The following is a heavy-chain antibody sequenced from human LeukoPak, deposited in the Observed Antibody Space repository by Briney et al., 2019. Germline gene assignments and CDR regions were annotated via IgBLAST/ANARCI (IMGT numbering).Heavy chain of an antibody. J-gene: IGHJ6*02. CDR2: ISSSSSCI. CDR1: GFTFSSYG. V-gene: IGHV3-21*01. D-gene: IGHD4-17*01. Sequence: PGGSLRLSCAASGFTFSSYGMNWVRQAPGKGLEWVSSISSSSSCIYYADSVKGRFTISRDNAKNSLYLQMNSLRAEDTAVYYCARLATVTTRSGGYYYYYGMDVWGQGTTVTVSS. CDR3: ARLATVTTRSGGYYYYYGMDV.